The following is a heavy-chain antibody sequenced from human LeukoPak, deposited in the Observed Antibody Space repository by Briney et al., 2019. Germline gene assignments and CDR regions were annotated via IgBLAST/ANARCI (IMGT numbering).Heavy chain of an antibody. CDR1: GGAITRHY. Sequence: PSETLSLTCNVSGGAITRHYWSWLRQSPEKGLEWIGFIYFNGMTKYSPSLESRVTISVDTSKNQFSLRLTSVTAADTAVYFCARQFPPYHSGSHYFDNWGQGMQVTVSS. CDR2: IYFNGMT. CDR3: ARQFPPYHSGSHYFDN. D-gene: IGHD3-10*01. J-gene: IGHJ4*02. V-gene: IGHV4-59*08.